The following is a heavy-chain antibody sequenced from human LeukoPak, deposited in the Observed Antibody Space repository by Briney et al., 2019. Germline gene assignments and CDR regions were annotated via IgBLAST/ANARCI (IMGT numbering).Heavy chain of an antibody. V-gene: IGHV4-39*01. J-gene: IGHJ4*02. Sequence: TASLTCTVSGGSISSRSYYWGWIRQPPGKGLEWIGSINYSGSTSYNPSLKSRVTISVDTSKNQFSLKLSSVTAADTAVYYCARQFGSFIPYGGNPARLGYWGQGTLVTASS. CDR3: ARQFGSFIPYGGNPARLGY. D-gene: IGHD4-23*01. CDR1: GGSISSRSYY. CDR2: INYSGST.